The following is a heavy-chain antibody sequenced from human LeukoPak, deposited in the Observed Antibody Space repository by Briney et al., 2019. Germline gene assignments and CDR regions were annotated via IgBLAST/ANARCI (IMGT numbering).Heavy chain of an antibody. CDR2: MNPNSGNT. Sequence: ASVTVSCTASGYTFTSNDIDWVRQATGQGLEWMGWMNPNSGNTDYTQKFQGRLTMTRNTSTSTAYMELSSLRSEDTAVYYCARVVRGIRGYYYYYLDVWGKGTTVTVSS. CDR3: ARVVRGIRGYYYYYLDV. CDR1: GYTFTSND. D-gene: IGHD3-10*01. V-gene: IGHV1-8*02. J-gene: IGHJ6*03.